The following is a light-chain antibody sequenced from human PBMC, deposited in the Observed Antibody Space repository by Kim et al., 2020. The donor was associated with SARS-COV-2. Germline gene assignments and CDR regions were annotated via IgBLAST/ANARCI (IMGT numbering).Light chain of an antibody. CDR2: GTS. CDR1: QNVNIY. J-gene: IGKJ1*01. V-gene: IGKV3-11*01. CDR3: QKGIPVPWT. Sequence: EIVLTQSPATLSLSPGNRATLSCRASQNVNIYLAWYQQKPGQAPRLLIYGTSDRATGIPARFSGSGSGTDFALTISSLEAEDSAVYYCQKGIPVPWTFGQGSKVDIK.